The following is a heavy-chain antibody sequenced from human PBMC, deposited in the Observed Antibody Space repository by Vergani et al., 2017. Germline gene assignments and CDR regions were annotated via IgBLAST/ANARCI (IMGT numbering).Heavy chain of an antibody. CDR1: GYSFTSYW. D-gene: IGHD3-16*01. Sequence: EVQLVQSGAEVKKPGESLKISCTGSGYSFTSYWIGWVRQMPGKGLEWMGIIYPGDSDTRYSPSFQGQVTISADKSISSAYLQWSSLKSSDTAMYYCARHDHTFVYAFDIWGQGTMVTVSS. V-gene: IGHV5-51*01. CDR3: ARHDHTFVYAFDI. J-gene: IGHJ3*02. CDR2: IYPGDSDT.